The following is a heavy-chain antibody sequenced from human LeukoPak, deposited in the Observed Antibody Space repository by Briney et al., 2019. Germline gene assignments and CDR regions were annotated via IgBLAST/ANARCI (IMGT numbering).Heavy chain of an antibody. CDR2: IYHSGST. Sequence: SETLSLTCTVSSVSISNYYWSWIRQPPGKGLEWIGYIYHSGSTYYNPSLKSRVTISVDRSKNQFSLKVSSVTAADTAVYYCARDATASDYGDAFDIWGQGTMVTVSS. V-gene: IGHV4-59*12. CDR1: SVSISNYY. J-gene: IGHJ3*02. D-gene: IGHD4-17*01. CDR3: ARDATASDYGDAFDI.